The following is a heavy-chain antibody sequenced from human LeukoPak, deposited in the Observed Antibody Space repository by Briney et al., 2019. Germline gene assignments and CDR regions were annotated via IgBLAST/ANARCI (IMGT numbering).Heavy chain of an antibody. Sequence: AGGSLRLSCAASGFTLSDSAIHWVRQASGKGLEGVGLIDRPAKSYATAYGASVGGRFTISRDDSKNTAYLQMGSLKTEDTALYYCTRDRGTYNWLDPWGQGTLVTVSS. CDR3: TRDRGTYNWLDP. CDR1: GFTLSDSA. D-gene: IGHD1-26*01. CDR2: IDRPAKSYAT. V-gene: IGHV3-73*01. J-gene: IGHJ5*02.